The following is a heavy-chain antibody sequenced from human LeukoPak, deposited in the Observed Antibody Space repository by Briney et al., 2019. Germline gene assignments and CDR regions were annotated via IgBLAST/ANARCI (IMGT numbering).Heavy chain of an antibody. J-gene: IGHJ4*02. CDR2: INGSGGST. Sequence: GGSLRLSCAASGFTFSSYAMSWVRQAPGKGLEWVSDINGSGGSTYYADSVKGRFTISRDNSKNTLYLQMNSLRAEDTAVYYCAREGNIYGDYVIDYWGQGTLVTVSS. CDR3: AREGNIYGDYVIDY. CDR1: GFTFSSYA. D-gene: IGHD4-17*01. V-gene: IGHV3-23*01.